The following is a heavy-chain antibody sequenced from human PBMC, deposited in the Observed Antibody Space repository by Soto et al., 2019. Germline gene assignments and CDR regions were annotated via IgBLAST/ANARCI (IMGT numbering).Heavy chain of an antibody. CDR1: GGSISDYY. J-gene: IGHJ6*02. Sequence: SETLSLTCTVSGGSISDYYWSWVRQPAGKGLEWVGRIYSDGTTNYSPSLKSRVTMSLDTSKDQFSLHLNSVTAADTAVYYCSRVGCSNSKCYTRGMDVWGQGTTVTVSS. CDR2: IYSDGTT. CDR3: SRVGCSNSKCYTRGMDV. V-gene: IGHV4-4*07. D-gene: IGHD2-2*01.